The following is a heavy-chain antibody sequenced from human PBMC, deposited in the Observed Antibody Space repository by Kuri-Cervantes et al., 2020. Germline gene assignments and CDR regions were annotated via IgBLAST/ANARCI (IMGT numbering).Heavy chain of an antibody. CDR1: GGSISSYY. CDR2: IYYSGST. J-gene: IGHJ6*02. Sequence: GSLRLSCTVSGGSISSYYWSWIRQPPGKGLGWIGYIYYSGSTNYNPSLKSRVTISVDTSKNQFSLKLSSVTAADTAVYYCASAGRDRDYYYGMDVWGQGTTVTVSS. CDR3: ASAGRDRDYYYGMDV. V-gene: IGHV4-59*01. D-gene: IGHD3-10*01.